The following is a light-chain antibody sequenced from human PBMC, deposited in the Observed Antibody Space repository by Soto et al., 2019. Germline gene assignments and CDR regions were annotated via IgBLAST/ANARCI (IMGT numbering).Light chain of an antibody. Sequence: DIRMTQSPSSLSASVGDSITITCRASQNINNYLNWYQQKPGKVPQFLIYASSSLRSGVPSRLSGSGSGTDFTLTITNLQPEDSATYYCQKSFSAPLTCGPGTKVNI. CDR2: ASS. CDR3: QKSFSAPLT. CDR1: QNINNY. V-gene: IGKV1-39*01. J-gene: IGKJ3*01.